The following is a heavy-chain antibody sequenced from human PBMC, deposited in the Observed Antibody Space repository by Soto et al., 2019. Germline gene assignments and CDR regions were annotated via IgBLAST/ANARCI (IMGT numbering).Heavy chain of an antibody. CDR1: GYTFTNYV. CDR2: INTGNGNR. D-gene: IGHD1-26*01. J-gene: IGHJ4*02. V-gene: IGHV1-3*04. CDR3: ARGRGTFYQYHFNY. Sequence: GASVKVSCKASGYTFTNYVIHWVRQAPGQRLEWMAWINTGNGNRRYSQRFQDRVTITRDTSANTAYMELSSLRSEDTAMYYCARGRGTFYQYHFNYWGQGTLVTVSS.